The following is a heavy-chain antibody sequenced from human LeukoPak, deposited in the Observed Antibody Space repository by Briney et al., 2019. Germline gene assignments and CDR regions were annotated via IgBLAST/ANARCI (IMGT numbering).Heavy chain of an antibody. V-gene: IGHV4-34*01. CDR1: GGSFTNYY. Sequence: SETLALTCTVSGGSFTNYYWSWVRQTPEKGLEWIGQINHSGDTSYNPSLRSRVTLSVDRSKNQFSLKVTSVTAADTGVYYCARGPGTVGLSPWGQGTRVTVSS. J-gene: IGHJ5*02. D-gene: IGHD1/OR15-1a*01. CDR3: ARGPGTVGLSP. CDR2: INHSGDT.